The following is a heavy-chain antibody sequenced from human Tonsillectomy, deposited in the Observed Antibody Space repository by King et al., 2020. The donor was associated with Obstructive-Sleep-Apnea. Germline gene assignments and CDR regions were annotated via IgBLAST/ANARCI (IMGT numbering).Heavy chain of an antibody. CDR1: GGSVSSGSYY. J-gene: IGHJ4*02. D-gene: IGHD3-3*01. Sequence: QLQESGPGLVKPSETLSLTCTVSGGSVSSGSYYWSWIRQPPGKGLEWIGYIYDSGSTNYNPSLKSRVTISVDTSKNQFSLKLSAVTAADTAVYYCAREEATPDFAEYYFDYWGQGTLVTVSS. CDR2: IYDSGST. CDR3: AREEATPDFAEYYFDY. V-gene: IGHV4-61*01.